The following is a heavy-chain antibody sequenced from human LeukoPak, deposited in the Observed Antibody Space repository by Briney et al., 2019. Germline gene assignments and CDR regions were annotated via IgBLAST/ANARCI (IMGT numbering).Heavy chain of an antibody. D-gene: IGHD1-7*01. V-gene: IGHV1-18*01. Sequence: GASVKVSCKASTYTFTSYDISWVRQAPGQGLEWMGCISLYNGNTNYAREFQGRVTMTTDTSTSTAYMELRSLRSDDTAVYYCARFPEQRELLREGMDVWGQGTTVTVSS. CDR1: TYTFTSYD. CDR3: ARFPEQRELLREGMDV. J-gene: IGHJ6*02. CDR2: ISLYNGNT.